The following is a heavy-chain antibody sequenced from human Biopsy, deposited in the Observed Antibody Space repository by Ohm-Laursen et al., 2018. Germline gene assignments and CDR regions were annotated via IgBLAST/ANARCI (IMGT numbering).Heavy chain of an antibody. CDR1: GGSISVYH. Sequence: TLSLTCAVSGGSISVYHWSWIRKSPGKGLEWLAYISYAGGITSNPSLNGRATMSLDTSKNQFSLRLIYVTPADTAVYSWARMPHFDDWGQGILVTVSS. J-gene: IGHJ4*02. CDR2: ISYAGGI. D-gene: IGHD2-2*01. V-gene: IGHV4-59*01. CDR3: ARMPHFDD.